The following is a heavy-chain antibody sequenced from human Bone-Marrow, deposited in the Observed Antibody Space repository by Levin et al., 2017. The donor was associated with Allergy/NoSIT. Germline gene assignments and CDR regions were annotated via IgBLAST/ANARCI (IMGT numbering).Heavy chain of an antibody. J-gene: IGHJ4*02. Sequence: GGSLRLSCAVSGFTISNNYMSWVRQAPGKGLEWVSLIYSGGSTQYADSVKGRFTISRANSENKLYLQMNSLRAEDTAVYYCARLDFNYGSYYWGQGTLVTVSS. CDR1: GFTISNNY. D-gene: IGHD3-10*01. V-gene: IGHV3-66*01. CDR2: IYSGGST. CDR3: ARLDFNYGSYY.